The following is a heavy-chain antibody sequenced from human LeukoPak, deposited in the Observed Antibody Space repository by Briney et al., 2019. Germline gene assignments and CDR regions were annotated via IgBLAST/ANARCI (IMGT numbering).Heavy chain of an antibody. CDR3: ARDTTAMVTGAFDY. J-gene: IGHJ4*02. D-gene: IGHD5-18*01. V-gene: IGHV3-30-3*01. CDR2: ISYDGSNK. CDR1: GFTFSSYA. Sequence: GGSLRLSCAASGFTFSSYAMHWVRQAPGKGLEWVAVISYDGSNKYYADSVKGRFTISRDNSKNTLYLQMDSLRAEDTAVYYCARDTTAMVTGAFDYWGQGTLVTVSS.